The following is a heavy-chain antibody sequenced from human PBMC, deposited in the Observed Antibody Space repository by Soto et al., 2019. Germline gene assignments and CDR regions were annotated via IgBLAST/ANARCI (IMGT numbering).Heavy chain of an antibody. D-gene: IGHD6-6*01. J-gene: IGHJ6*02. Sequence: ASVKVSCKASGYTFTGYYMHWLRQAPGQGLEWMGWINPNSGGTNYAQKFQGRVTMTRDTSISTAYMELSRLRSDDTAVYYCARGRAARPPSPNYYYYGMDVWGQGTTVTVSS. CDR1: GYTFTGYY. CDR3: ARGRAARPPSPNYYYYGMDV. CDR2: INPNSGGT. V-gene: IGHV1-2*02.